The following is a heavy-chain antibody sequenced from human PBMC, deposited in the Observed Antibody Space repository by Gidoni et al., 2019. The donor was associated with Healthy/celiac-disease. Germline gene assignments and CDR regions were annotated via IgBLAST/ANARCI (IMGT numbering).Heavy chain of an antibody. CDR2: ISYDGSNK. CDR3: AREPYTAMVTHSDY. V-gene: IGHV3-30-3*01. Sequence: QVQLVESGGGVVQPGRSLRLPCSASGFTFTSSAMPWVRQAPGKGLEWVAVISYDGSNKYYADSVKGRFTISRDNSKNTLYLQMNSLRAEDTAVYYCAREPYTAMVTHSDYWGQGTLVTVSS. CDR1: GFTFTSSA. D-gene: IGHD5-18*01. J-gene: IGHJ4*02.